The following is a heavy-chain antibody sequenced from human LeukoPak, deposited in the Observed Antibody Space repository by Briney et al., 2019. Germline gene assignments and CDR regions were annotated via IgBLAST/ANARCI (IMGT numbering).Heavy chain of an antibody. J-gene: IGHJ6*03. Sequence: AGGSQRLSCAASGFTFSSYWMSWVRQAPGKGLEWVANIKQDGSEKYYVDSVKGRFTISRDNAKNSLYLQMNSLRAEDTAVYYCARAAYCSSTSCYMDYYYYYMDVWGKGTTVTVSS. CDR1: GFTFSSYW. CDR3: ARAAYCSSTSCYMDYYYYYMDV. CDR2: IKQDGSEK. V-gene: IGHV3-7*01. D-gene: IGHD2-2*02.